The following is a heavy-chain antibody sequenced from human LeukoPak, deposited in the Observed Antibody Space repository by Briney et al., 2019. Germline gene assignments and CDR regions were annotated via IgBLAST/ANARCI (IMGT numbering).Heavy chain of an antibody. Sequence: GGSLRLSCAASGFTFSSYAMSWVRQAPGKGLEWVSTISGRGGSTYYAESVKGRFTISRDNSKNTLYLQMNRLRAEDTAVYYCAKEGSSSYYYGDYRGQGTLVTVSS. CDR1: GFTFSSYA. V-gene: IGHV3-23*01. J-gene: IGHJ4*02. CDR3: AKEGSSSYYYGDY. D-gene: IGHD3-22*01. CDR2: ISGRGGST.